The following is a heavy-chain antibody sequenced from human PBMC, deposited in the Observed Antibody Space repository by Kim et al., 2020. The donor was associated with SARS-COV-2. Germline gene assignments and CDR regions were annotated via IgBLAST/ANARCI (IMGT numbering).Heavy chain of an antibody. Sequence: GGSLRLSCAASGFTFSIYSIDWVRRAPGKGLEWIIYISSTSRNIYYADSVKGRFTVSRDNAENSVYLQMDSLTDEDTAIYYCARVGPSGYTCDYWGQGTPVTVSS. CDR2: ISSTSRNI. V-gene: IGHV3-48*02. CDR1: GFTFSIYS. CDR3: ARVGPSGYTCDY. D-gene: IGHD2-2*02. J-gene: IGHJ4*02.